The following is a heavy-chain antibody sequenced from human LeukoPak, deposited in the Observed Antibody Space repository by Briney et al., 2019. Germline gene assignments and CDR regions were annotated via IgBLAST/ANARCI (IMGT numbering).Heavy chain of an antibody. Sequence: GGSLRLSCAASGFTFSSYGMHWVRQAPGKGLEWVAVIWYDGSNKYYEDSVKGRFTISRDNSKNTLYLQMNSLRAEDTAVYYCARERNDYVWGSYRYTPIGFDPWGQGTLVTVSS. CDR2: IWYDGSNK. D-gene: IGHD3-16*02. CDR1: GFTFSSYG. J-gene: IGHJ5*02. CDR3: ARERNDYVWGSYRYTPIGFDP. V-gene: IGHV3-33*01.